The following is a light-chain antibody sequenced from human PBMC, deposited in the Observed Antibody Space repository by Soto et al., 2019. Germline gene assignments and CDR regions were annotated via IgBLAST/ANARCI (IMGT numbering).Light chain of an antibody. Sequence: QSVLTQPASVSGSPGQSITISCTGTRSDIGGYKYVSWYQQYPGKAPKLMIYEVSDRPSGVPDRFSGSKSGNTASLTVSGLQAEDEADYYCSSYAGSSNVFGTGTKVTVL. CDR3: SSYAGSSNV. CDR1: RSDIGGYKY. V-gene: IGLV2-8*01. J-gene: IGLJ1*01. CDR2: EVS.